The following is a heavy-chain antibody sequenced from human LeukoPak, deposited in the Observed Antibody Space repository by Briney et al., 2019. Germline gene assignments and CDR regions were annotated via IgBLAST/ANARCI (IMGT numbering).Heavy chain of an antibody. Sequence: PGGSLRLSCAASGFTFSSYGMHWVRQAPGRGLEWVALIWYDGSNKYYADSVKGRFTISRDNSKNTLYLQMNSLRAEDTAVYYCARDYQWQQVVYYFDYWGQGTLVTVSS. CDR3: ARDYQWQQVVYYFDY. CDR2: IWYDGSNK. J-gene: IGHJ4*02. D-gene: IGHD6-13*01. CDR1: GFTFSSYG. V-gene: IGHV3-33*01.